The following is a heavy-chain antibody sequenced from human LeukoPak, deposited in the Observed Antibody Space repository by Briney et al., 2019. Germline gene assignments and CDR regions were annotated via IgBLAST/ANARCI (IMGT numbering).Heavy chain of an antibody. V-gene: IGHV1-24*01. J-gene: IGHJ4*02. Sequence: ASVKVSCKASGGTFSSYAISWVRQAPGQGFEWMGGFDPEDGETIYAQKFQGRVTMTEDTSTDTAYMELSSLRSGDTAVYYCATSGGVDWGQGTLVTVSS. CDR1: GGTFSSYA. CDR3: ATSGGVD. D-gene: IGHD1-26*01. CDR2: FDPEDGET.